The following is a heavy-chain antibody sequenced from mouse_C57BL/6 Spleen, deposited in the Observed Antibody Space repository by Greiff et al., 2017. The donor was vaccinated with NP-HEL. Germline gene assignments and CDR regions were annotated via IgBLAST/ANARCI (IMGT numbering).Heavy chain of an antibody. CDR1: GFTFSDYY. Sequence: EVKVVESEGGLVQPGSSMKLSCTASGFTFSDYYMAWVRQVPEKGLEWVANINYDGSSTYYLDSLKSRFLISRDNAKNILYLQMSSLKSEDTATYYCARERGDWDGGAMDYWGQGTSVTVSS. CDR2: INYDGSST. J-gene: IGHJ4*01. V-gene: IGHV5-16*01. D-gene: IGHD4-1*01. CDR3: ARERGDWDGGAMDY.